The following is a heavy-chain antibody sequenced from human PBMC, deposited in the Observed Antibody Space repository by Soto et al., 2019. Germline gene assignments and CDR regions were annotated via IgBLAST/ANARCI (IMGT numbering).Heavy chain of an antibody. Sequence: GASVKASCKASGYTFTSYVSSWVRQAPGQGLEWMGWISPYNGNTNYAQKFQGRVTMTTDTSTFTAYLELRSLTSDDTAVYYCARESYIWGSYRFWDYWGQGTLVTVSS. CDR1: GYTFTSYV. CDR3: ARESYIWGSYRFWDY. J-gene: IGHJ4*02. D-gene: IGHD3-16*02. CDR2: ISPYNGNT. V-gene: IGHV1-18*01.